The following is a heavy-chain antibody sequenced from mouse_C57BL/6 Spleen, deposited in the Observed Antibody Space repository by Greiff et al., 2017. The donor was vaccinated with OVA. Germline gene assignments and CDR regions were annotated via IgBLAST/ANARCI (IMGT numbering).Heavy chain of an antibody. Sequence: VQLQQPGAELVKPGASVKMSCKASGYTFTSYWITWVKQRPGQGLEWIGDIYPGSGSTNYNATFKSKATLTVDTSSSTAYMQLSSLTAEDSAVYYCARGETGMYFDYWGQGTTLTVSS. CDR2: IYPGSGST. CDR1: GYTFTSYW. D-gene: IGHD4-1*01. J-gene: IGHJ2*01. CDR3: ARGETGMYFDY. V-gene: IGHV1-55*01.